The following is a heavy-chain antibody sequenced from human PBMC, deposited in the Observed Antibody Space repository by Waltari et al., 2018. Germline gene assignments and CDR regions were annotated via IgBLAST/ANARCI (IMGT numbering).Heavy chain of an antibody. Sequence: QVQLKEWGAGTLKPSETLSLTCAVYGGSFSGYHWSWSRQSPGQGLEWIGEIHYGTTNYNPSLKSRVIISADTSKNQFSLRLTSVTAADTAVYYCARGGVPDAYGSGSHYRNWFEPWGQGTLVTVSS. CDR3: ARGGVPDAYGSGSHYRNWFEP. V-gene: IGHV4-34*01. CDR1: GGSFSGYH. D-gene: IGHD3-10*01. CDR2: IHYGTT. J-gene: IGHJ5*02.